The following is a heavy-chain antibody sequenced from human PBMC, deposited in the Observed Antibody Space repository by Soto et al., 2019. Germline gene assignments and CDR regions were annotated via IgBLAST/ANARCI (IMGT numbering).Heavy chain of an antibody. D-gene: IGHD3-3*01. CDR2: ISYDGSNK. Sequence: GGSLRLSCAASGFTFSSYAMHWVRQAPGKGLEWVAVISYDGSNKYYADSVKGRFTISRDNSKNTLYLQMNSLRAEDTAVYYCAKWDSPETYYDFWSGNDAFDIWGQGTMVTVSS. CDR1: GFTFSSYA. V-gene: IGHV3-30-3*02. CDR3: AKWDSPETYYDFWSGNDAFDI. J-gene: IGHJ3*02.